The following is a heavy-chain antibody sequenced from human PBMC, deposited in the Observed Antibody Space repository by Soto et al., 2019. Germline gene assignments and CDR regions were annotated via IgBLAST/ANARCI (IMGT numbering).Heavy chain of an antibody. V-gene: IGHV1-18*01. D-gene: IGHD4-17*01. CDR1: GYTFTSYG. Sequence: ASVKVSCKASGYTFTSYGIXWVRQAPGQGLEWMGWISAYNGNTNYAQKLQGRVTMTRDTSTSTVYMELSSLRSEDTAVYYCARVGDYVVDYWGQGTLVTVSS. J-gene: IGHJ4*02. CDR2: ISAYNGNT. CDR3: ARVGDYVVDY.